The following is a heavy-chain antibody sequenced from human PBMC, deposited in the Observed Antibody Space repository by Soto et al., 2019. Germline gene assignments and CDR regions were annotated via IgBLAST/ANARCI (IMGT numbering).Heavy chain of an antibody. D-gene: IGHD5-18*01. CDR1: GGSINSGGYC. CDR3: SRGILV. CDR2: ISYGGST. J-gene: IGHJ4*02. Sequence: QVQLQESGPGLVKPSQTLSLTCTVSGGSINSGGYCWSWIRQHPGKGLDWIGCISYGGSTSYNPSLKSRVTISVDTSKNQFSLKLTSVTAANTAVYYCSRGILVWGQGALITVSS. V-gene: IGHV4-31*03.